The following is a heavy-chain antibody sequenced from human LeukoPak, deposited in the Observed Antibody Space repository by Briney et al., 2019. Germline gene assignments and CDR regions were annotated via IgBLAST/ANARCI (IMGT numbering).Heavy chain of an antibody. Sequence: GGSLRLSCAASGFTFDDYAMHWVRQAPGKGLEWVSTISRNSASIGYVDSVKGRFTISRDNAKNSLYLQMNSLRAEDTAVYYCAKDRGNQIDYWGQGTLVTVSS. CDR3: AKDRGNQIDY. CDR2: ISRNSASI. D-gene: IGHD4-23*01. J-gene: IGHJ4*02. CDR1: GFTFDDYA. V-gene: IGHV3-9*01.